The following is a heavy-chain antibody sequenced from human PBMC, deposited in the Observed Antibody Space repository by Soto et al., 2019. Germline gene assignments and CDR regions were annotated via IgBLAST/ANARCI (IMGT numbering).Heavy chain of an antibody. J-gene: IGHJ4*02. Sequence: GGSLRLSCAASGFTFSGYAMSWVRQAPGKGLEWVSTVSGSGGNTYYADSVKGRFTISKDNSENTLYLQMISLTAEDMAIYYCAKGPYSSGWHYFDYWGQGTLVTVSS. CDR2: VSGSGGNT. V-gene: IGHV3-23*01. D-gene: IGHD6-19*01. CDR3: AKGPYSSGWHYFDY. CDR1: GFTFSGYA.